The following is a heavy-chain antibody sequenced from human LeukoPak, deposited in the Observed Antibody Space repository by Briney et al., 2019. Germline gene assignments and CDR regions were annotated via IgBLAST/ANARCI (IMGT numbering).Heavy chain of an antibody. CDR2: IIPILGIA. CDR1: GGTFSSYA. CDR3: ARGGCSSTSCVRDQPIYYYYYGMDV. Sequence: ASVKVSCKASGGTFSSYAISWVRQAPGQGLEWMGRIIPILGIANYAQKFQGRVTITADKSTSTAYMELSSLRSEDTAVYYCARGGCSSTSCVRDQPIYYYYYGMDVWGQGTTVTVSS. D-gene: IGHD2-2*01. J-gene: IGHJ6*02. V-gene: IGHV1-69*04.